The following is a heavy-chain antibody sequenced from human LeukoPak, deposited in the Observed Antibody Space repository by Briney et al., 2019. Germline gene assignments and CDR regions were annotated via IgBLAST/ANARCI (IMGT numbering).Heavy chain of an antibody. D-gene: IGHD2-21*02. CDR2: ISGSGGST. V-gene: IGHV3-23*01. J-gene: IGHJ4*02. CDR1: GFTFSSYA. Sequence: GGSLRLSCAASGFTFSSYAMSWVRQAPGKGLEWVSAISGSGGSTYYADSVKGRFTISRDNSKNTLYLQMNSLRAEDTAVYYCATQHIVVVTAIPPYFDYWGQGTLVTVSS. CDR3: ATQHIVVVTAIPPYFDY.